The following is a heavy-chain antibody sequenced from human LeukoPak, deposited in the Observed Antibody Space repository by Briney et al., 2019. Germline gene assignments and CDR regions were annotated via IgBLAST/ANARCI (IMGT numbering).Heavy chain of an antibody. Sequence: PSETLSLTCTVSGGSISSGGYYWSWIRQHPGKGLEWIGYIYYSGSTYYNPSLKSRVTISVDTSKNQFSLKLSSVTAADTAVYYCASTIYDSSGSYYFDYWGQGTLVTVSS. D-gene: IGHD3-22*01. CDR3: ASTIYDSSGSYYFDY. V-gene: IGHV4-31*03. J-gene: IGHJ4*02. CDR2: IYYSGST. CDR1: GGSISSGGYY.